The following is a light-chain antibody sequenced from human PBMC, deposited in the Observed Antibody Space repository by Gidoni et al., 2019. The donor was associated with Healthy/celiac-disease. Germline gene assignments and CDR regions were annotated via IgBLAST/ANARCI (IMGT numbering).Light chain of an antibody. CDR2: SNN. Sequence: QSVLTQPPSASGTPGPRVTISCSGSSSNIGSNTVNWYQQLPGTAPKLLLYSNNQRPSGVPDRFSGSKSGTSASLAISGLQSEDEADYYCAAWDDSLNGPVVFGGGTKLTVL. CDR1: SSNIGSNT. V-gene: IGLV1-44*01. CDR3: AAWDDSLNGPVV. J-gene: IGLJ2*01.